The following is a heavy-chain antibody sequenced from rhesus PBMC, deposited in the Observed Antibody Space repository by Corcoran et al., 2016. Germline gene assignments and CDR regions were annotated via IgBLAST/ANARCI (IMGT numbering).Heavy chain of an antibody. J-gene: IGHJ4*01. D-gene: IGHD4-29*01. Sequence: QVQLQESGPGLVKPSETLSLTCAVSGYSISSNYWSWIRQPPGKGLEWIGYISGSSGSTYYNPSLKSRVTISTDTSKTQFSLKLSSVTAADTAVYYCARDWTDYGLDYWGQGVLVTVSS. CDR3: ARDWTDYGLDY. CDR2: ISGSSGST. CDR1: GYSISSNY. V-gene: IGHV4-165*01.